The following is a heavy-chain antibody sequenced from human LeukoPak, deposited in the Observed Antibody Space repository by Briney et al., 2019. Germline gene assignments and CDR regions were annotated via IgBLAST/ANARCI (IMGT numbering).Heavy chain of an antibody. CDR1: GGTFSSYA. V-gene: IGHV1-69*13. D-gene: IGHD3-22*01. CDR3: ALVGRGDYDSSGHPFDY. CDR2: IIPIFGTA. Sequence: ASVKVSCKASGGTFSSYAISWVRQAPGQGLEWMGGIIPIFGTANYAQKFQGRVTITADESTSTAYMELSSLRSEDTAVYYCALVGRGDYDSSGHPFDYWGQGTLVTVSS. J-gene: IGHJ4*02.